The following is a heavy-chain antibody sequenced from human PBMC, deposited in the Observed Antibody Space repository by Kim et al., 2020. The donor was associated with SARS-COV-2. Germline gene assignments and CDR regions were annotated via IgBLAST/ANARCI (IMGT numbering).Heavy chain of an antibody. J-gene: IGHJ3*02. V-gene: IGHV3-9*01. D-gene: IGHD6-19*01. CDR1: GFTFGDYA. Sequence: GGSLRLSCAASGFTFGDYAMHWVRQAPGKGLEWVSGISWNSGSIGYADSVKGRFTISRDNAKNSLYLQMNSLRAEDTALYYCAKASSGWYENDAFDIWGQGTMVTVSS. CDR3: AKASSGWYENDAFDI. CDR2: ISWNSGSI.